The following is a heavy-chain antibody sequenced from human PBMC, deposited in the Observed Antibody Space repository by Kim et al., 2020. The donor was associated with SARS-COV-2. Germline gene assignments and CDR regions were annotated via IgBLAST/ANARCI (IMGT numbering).Heavy chain of an antibody. J-gene: IGHJ4*02. CDR3: ARVSPPYSGYAEVDY. D-gene: IGHD5-12*01. CDR2: INHSGST. Sequence: SETLSLTCAVYGGSFSGYYWSWIRQPPGKGLEWIGEINHSGSTNYNPSLKSRVTISVDTSKNQFSLKLSSVTAADTAVYYCARVSPPYSGYAEVDYWGQGTLVTVSS. V-gene: IGHV4-34*01. CDR1: GGSFSGYY.